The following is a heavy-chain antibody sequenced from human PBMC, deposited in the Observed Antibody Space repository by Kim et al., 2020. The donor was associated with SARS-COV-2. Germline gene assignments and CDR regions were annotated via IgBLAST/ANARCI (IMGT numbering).Heavy chain of an antibody. Sequence: GGSLRLSCVGYGFSFDMYAMSWVRQAPGKGLEWVSGIYRGGKTYYADSARGRFTISRDNSKYTVDLQLTSLSAEDTAMYYCAKDRVSGDGFWVFDRWGPGTPVTVSS. CDR3: AKDRVSGDGFWVFDR. CDR1: GFSFDMYA. J-gene: IGHJ4*02. D-gene: IGHD2-21*02. CDR2: IYRGGKT. V-gene: IGHV3-23*01.